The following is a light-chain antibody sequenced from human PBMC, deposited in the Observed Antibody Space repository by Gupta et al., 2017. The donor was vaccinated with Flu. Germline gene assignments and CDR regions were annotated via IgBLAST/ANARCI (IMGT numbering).Light chain of an antibody. CDR1: SSNLGNYF. CDR3: GTGDTSLRVGV. V-gene: IGLV1-51*01. J-gene: IGLJ2*01. Sequence: QSVLTPPPSVSAAPGQKVTISCSGSSSNLGNYFVSWYQQFPGTAPKVVIYDGDKRPSGIPDRFSASQSGTSGTLVITGLQTGDEADYYCGTGDTSLRVGVFGGGTKLIVL. CDR2: DGD.